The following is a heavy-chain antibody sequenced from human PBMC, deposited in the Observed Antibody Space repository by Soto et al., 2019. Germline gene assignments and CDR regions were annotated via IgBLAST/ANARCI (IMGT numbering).Heavy chain of an antibody. CDR2: MNPNSGNT. D-gene: IGHD3-9*01. J-gene: IGHJ4*02. CDR3: ARGLPPRYFDWLTSYSFYFDY. V-gene: IGHV1-8*01. Sequence: GASVKVSCKASGYTFTSYDINWVRQATGQGLEWMGWMNPNSGNTGYAQKFQGRVTMTRNTSISTAYMELSSLRSEDTAVYYCARGLPPRYFDWLTSYSFYFDYWGQGTLVTVSS. CDR1: GYTFTSYD.